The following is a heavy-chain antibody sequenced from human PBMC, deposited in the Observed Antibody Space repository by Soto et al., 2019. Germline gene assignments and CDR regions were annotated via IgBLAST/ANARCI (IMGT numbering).Heavy chain of an antibody. Sequence: SVKVSCKASGGTFSSYTISWVRQAPGQGLEWMGRIVPILGIANYAQKLQGRVTITADKSTSTAYMELSSLRSEDTAVYYCARGTSGDALKIFDLWGRGTLVTVS. CDR1: GGTFSSYT. J-gene: IGHJ2*01. D-gene: IGHD2-15*01. CDR3: ARGTSGDALKIFDL. V-gene: IGHV1-69*02. CDR2: IVPILGIA.